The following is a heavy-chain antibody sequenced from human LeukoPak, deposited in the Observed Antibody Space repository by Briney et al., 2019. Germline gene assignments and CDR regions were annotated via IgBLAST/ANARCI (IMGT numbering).Heavy chain of an antibody. V-gene: IGHV1-2*02. CDR3: ARDALNYGHLSPFDS. Sequence: ASVKVSCKASGYTFTGYYMHWVRRAPGQGLEWMGWINPNSGGTNYAQKFQGRVTMTRDTSISTVYMEVSRLRSDDTAVYYCARDALNYGHLSPFDSWGQGTLVTVSS. J-gene: IGHJ4*02. D-gene: IGHD3-10*01. CDR1: GYTFTGYY. CDR2: INPNSGGT.